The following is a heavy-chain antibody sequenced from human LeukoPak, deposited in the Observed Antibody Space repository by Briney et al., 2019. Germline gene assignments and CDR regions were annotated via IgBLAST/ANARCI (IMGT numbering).Heavy chain of an antibody. CDR3: AKGEDYVWGSYRYLLPMDV. V-gene: IGHV3-23*01. CDR1: GFTFSSYA. J-gene: IGHJ6*02. CDR2: ISVSGGTI. D-gene: IGHD3-16*02. Sequence: PGGSLRLSCAASGFTFSSYAMTWVRQAPGKGLEWVSAISVSGGTIYYADSVKGRFTISRDNSKNTLYLQMNSLRAEDTAVYYCAKGEDYVWGSYRYLLPMDVWGQGTTVTVSS.